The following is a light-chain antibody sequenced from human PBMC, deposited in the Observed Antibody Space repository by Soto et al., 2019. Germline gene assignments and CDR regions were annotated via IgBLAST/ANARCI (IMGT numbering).Light chain of an antibody. Sequence: QSALTQPPSASGSHGQSVTISCTGTSSDVGGYKFVSWYQQHPGKAPKLMIYEVSKRPSGVPDRFSGSKSGNTASLTVSGLQAEDEADYYCSSYAGSNNFVLFGGGTKLTVL. J-gene: IGLJ2*01. CDR2: EVS. CDR3: SSYAGSNNFVL. CDR1: SSDVGGYKF. V-gene: IGLV2-8*01.